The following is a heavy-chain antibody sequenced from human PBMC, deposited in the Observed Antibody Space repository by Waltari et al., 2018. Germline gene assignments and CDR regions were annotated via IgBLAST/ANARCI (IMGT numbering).Heavy chain of an antibody. CDR1: GVTFGSPW. CDR3: ASDCCGSGYRIHY. J-gene: IGHJ4*02. CDR2: IDDDGSSA. D-gene: IGHD3-3*01. V-gene: IGHV3-74*01. Sequence: DVHLVESGGGLVQPRGSLRLSCKVSGVTFGSPWMHWVRQVPGKGLVLILRIDDDGSSAIYADSVKGRFTVSRDNAKNTLYLEMNNLKAEDTAVYYCASDCCGSGYRIHYWGQGTLVNVSS.